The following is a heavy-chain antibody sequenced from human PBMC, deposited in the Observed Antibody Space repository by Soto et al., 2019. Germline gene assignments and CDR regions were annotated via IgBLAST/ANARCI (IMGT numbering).Heavy chain of an antibody. D-gene: IGHD1-26*01. V-gene: IGHV1-18*01. CDR3: ARDQRSDALVH. J-gene: IGHJ4*02. Sequence: QVQLVQSGAEVKKPGASVKVSCKASGYTFTSYGISWVRQAPGQGLEWMGWISANNGNTNYAQRLQGRVTMTTDTTTITSYKELRRLTSDDTAVYYCARDQRSDALVHWGQGALGTV. CDR2: ISANNGNT. CDR1: GYTFTSYG.